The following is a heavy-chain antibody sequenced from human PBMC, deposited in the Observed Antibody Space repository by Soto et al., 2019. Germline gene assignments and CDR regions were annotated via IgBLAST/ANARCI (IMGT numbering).Heavy chain of an antibody. D-gene: IGHD3-3*01. CDR1: GGSFGNSA. V-gene: IGHV1-69*01. J-gene: IGHJ4*02. CDR3: ATGVIWIGYFTVDS. CDR2: FIPAYRTL. Sequence: QVLLVQSGAEVKKPGSSVKISCKASGGSFGNSAINWVRQTPGQGHEWLGGFIPAYRTLNFAQKFKGRVTITADESTGTAFMTLSGLASNDTAVYYCATGVIWIGYFTVDSWGQGTRVTVSS.